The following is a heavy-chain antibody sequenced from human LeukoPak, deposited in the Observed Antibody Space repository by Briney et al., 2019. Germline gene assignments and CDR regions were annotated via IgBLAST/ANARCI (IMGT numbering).Heavy chain of an antibody. CDR3: ARGDYDFWSGYPISYYYYYMDV. CDR2: IYTSGST. V-gene: IGHV4-61*02. D-gene: IGHD3-3*01. CDR1: GGSISSGSYY. J-gene: IGHJ6*03. Sequence: SETLSLTCTVSGGSISSGSYYWSWIRQPAGKGLEWIGRIYTSGSTNYNPSLKSRVTISVDTSKNQFSLKLSSVTAADTAVYYCARGDYDFWSGYPISYYYYYMDVWGKGTTVTVSS.